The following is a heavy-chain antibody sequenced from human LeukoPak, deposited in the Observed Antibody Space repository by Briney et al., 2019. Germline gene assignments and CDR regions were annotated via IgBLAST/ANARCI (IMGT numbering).Heavy chain of an antibody. D-gene: IGHD3-3*01. CDR2: ISAYNGNT. Sequence: GASVKVSCKASGYTFTSYGISWVRQAPGQGLEWMGWISAYNGNTNYAQKLQGRVTMTTDTSTSTAYMELRSLRSDDTAVYYCARDGVLSLVYYYGMDVWGQGTTVTVSS. CDR3: ARDGVLSLVYYYGMDV. V-gene: IGHV1-18*01. CDR1: GYTFTSYG. J-gene: IGHJ6*02.